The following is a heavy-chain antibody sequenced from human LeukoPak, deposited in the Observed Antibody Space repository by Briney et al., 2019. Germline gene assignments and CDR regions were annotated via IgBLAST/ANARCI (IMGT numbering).Heavy chain of an antibody. CDR2: IKPNSGGT. CDR3: ARDYYYGSGSYYNVLIYYYYYMDV. Sequence: AAVTVSCTASGYTFPVYYMHWVRQAPGQGGGWMGWIKPNSGGTNYAQKFQGRVTMTRDTSISTAYMELSRLRSDDTAVYYCARDYYYGSGSYYNVLIYYYYYMDVWGKGTTVTVSS. D-gene: IGHD3-10*01. CDR1: GYTFPVYY. V-gene: IGHV1-2*02. J-gene: IGHJ6*03.